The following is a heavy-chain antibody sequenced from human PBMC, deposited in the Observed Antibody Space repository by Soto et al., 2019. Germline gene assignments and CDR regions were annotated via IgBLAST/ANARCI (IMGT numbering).Heavy chain of an antibody. V-gene: IGHV4-59*01. CDR1: GGSISSYY. CDR2: IYYSGST. CDR3: ARSTPLDGDYGYFDY. Sequence: SETLSLTCTVSGGSISSYYWSWIRQPPGKGLEWIGYIYYSGSTNYNPSLKSRVTISVDTSKNQFSLKLSSVTAADTAVYYCARSTPLDGDYGYFDYWGQGTLVTVSS. D-gene: IGHD4-17*01. J-gene: IGHJ4*02.